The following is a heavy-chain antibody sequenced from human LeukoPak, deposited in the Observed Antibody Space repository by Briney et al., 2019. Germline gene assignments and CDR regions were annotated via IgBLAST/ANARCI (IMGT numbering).Heavy chain of an antibody. CDR1: GGSISSSIYY. CDR2: IYYIGST. D-gene: IGHD3-10*01. Sequence: SETLSLTCTVSGGSISSSIYYWGWIRQPPGKGLEWIGSIYYIGSTYYNPSLKSRVTMSVDTSKNQFSLKLSSVTAADTAVYYCARRSVRDTPSAFDIWGQGTMVTVSS. J-gene: IGHJ3*02. CDR3: ARRSVRDTPSAFDI. V-gene: IGHV4-39*01.